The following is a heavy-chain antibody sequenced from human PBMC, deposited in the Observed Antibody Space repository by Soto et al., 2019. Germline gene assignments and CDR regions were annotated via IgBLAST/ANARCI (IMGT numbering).Heavy chain of an antibody. V-gene: IGHV3-23*01. CDR1: GFTFSSYA. CDR2: ISGSGGST. D-gene: IGHD3-22*01. Sequence: LRLSCAASGFTFSSYAMSWVRQAPGKGLEWVSAISGSGGSTYYADSVKGRFTISRDNSKNTLYLQMNSLRAEDTAVYYCAKDPWDYDSSGYRDYWGQGTLVTVSS. J-gene: IGHJ4*02. CDR3: AKDPWDYDSSGYRDY.